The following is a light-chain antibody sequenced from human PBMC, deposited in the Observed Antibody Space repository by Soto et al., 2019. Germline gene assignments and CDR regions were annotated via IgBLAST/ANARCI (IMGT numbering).Light chain of an antibody. Sequence: QHALTQPASGNGLHGRWSSISYTRTSSDVGGYNYVSWYQQHPGKAPKLMIYDVTYRPSWASNRFSGSKSGNTASLTISGLQAEDEADYYCSSYTTNSTYVFGTGTKVTVL. CDR1: SSDVGGYNY. CDR2: DVT. J-gene: IGLJ1*01. V-gene: IGLV2-14*01. CDR3: SSYTTNSTYV.